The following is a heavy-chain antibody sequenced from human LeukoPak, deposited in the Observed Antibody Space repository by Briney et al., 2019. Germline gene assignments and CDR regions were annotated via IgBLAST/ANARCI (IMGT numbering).Heavy chain of an antibody. CDR2: TSSDLNMK. D-gene: IGHD3-10*01. CDR3: AREGYYGSGSPPSLYFDY. V-gene: IGHV3-30-3*01. Sequence: GGSLRLSCAASGFTFRNYVIHWVRQAPGKGLEWVAVTSSDLNMKLYADPVKGRFTISRDNSRSTLYLQMNSLRPEDTAIYYCAREGYYGSGSPPSLYFDYWGQGTLVTVSS. J-gene: IGHJ4*02. CDR1: GFTFRNYV.